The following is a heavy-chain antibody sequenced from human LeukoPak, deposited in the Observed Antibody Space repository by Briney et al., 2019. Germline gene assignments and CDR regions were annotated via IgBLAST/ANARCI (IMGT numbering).Heavy chain of an antibody. Sequence: SETLSLTCTVSGGSISSYYWSWIRQPPGKGLEWIGYIYYSGSTNYNPSLKSRVTISVDTSKNQFSLKLSSVTAADTAVYYCARGLLPFDCWGQGTLVTVSS. D-gene: IGHD2-15*01. CDR2: IYYSGST. CDR3: ARGLLPFDC. CDR1: GGSISSYY. V-gene: IGHV4-59*01. J-gene: IGHJ4*02.